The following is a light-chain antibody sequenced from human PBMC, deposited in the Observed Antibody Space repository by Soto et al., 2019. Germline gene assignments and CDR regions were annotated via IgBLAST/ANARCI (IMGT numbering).Light chain of an antibody. J-gene: IGKJ2*01. CDR1: QSLLHSNGYNY. V-gene: IGKV2-28*01. CDR2: LGS. Sequence: DIVMTQSPLSLPVTPGEPASISCRSSQSLLHSNGYNYLDWYLQKPGQSPQLLIYLGSNRASGVPDRFSGSGAGTDFTLKISRVEAEDVGVYYCMQALQTPYTWGQGTKLEIK. CDR3: MQALQTPYT.